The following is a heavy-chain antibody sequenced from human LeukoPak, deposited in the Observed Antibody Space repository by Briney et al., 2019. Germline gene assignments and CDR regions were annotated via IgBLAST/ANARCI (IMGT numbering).Heavy chain of an antibody. V-gene: IGHV4-59*08. CDR2: IYYSGST. CDR3: ARRVHGGTLDY. J-gene: IGHJ4*02. D-gene: IGHD4-23*01. CDR1: GGSISSYY. Sequence: PSETLSLTCTVSGGSISSYYWSWIRQFPGKGLEWIGYIYYSGSTNYNPSLKSRVTISVDTSENQFSLKLSSVTAADSAVYYCARRVHGGTLDYWGQGTLVTVSS.